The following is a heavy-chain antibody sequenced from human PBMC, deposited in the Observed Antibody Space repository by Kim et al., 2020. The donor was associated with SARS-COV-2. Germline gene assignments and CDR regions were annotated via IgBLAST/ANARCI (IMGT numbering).Heavy chain of an antibody. D-gene: IGHD3-22*01. CDR3: ARDLRIYYDSSRDAFDI. J-gene: IGHJ3*02. V-gene: IGHV1-46*01. Sequence: FQGRVTMTRDTSTSTVYMELSSLRSEDTAVYYCARDLRIYYDSSRDAFDIWGQGTMVTVSS.